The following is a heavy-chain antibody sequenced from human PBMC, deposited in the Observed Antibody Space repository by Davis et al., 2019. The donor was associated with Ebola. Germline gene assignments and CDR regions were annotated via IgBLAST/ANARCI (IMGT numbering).Heavy chain of an antibody. CDR1: GFTVSTYY. J-gene: IGHJ4*02. Sequence: GESLKISCAVSGFTVSTYYINWVRQAPGKGLEWVSVMYADGSTYNADSVKARFTVSRDNSTNTVYLQMNSLRAEDTAAYYCARGSLWGRGTLVIVSS. V-gene: IGHV3-66*01. CDR2: MYADGST. CDR3: ARGSL.